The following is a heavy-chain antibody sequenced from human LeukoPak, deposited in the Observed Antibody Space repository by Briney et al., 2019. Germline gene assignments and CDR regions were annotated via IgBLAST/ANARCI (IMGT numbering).Heavy chain of an antibody. Sequence: SETLSLTCAVYGGSFSGYYWSWIRQPPGKGLEWIGEINHSGSTNYNPSLKSRVTISVDTSKNQFSLKLSSVTAADTAVYYCARSRVVPAAMGLWWFDPWGRGTLVTVSS. CDR3: ARSRVVPAAMGLWWFDP. CDR1: GGSFSGYY. V-gene: IGHV4-34*01. J-gene: IGHJ5*02. CDR2: INHSGST. D-gene: IGHD2-2*01.